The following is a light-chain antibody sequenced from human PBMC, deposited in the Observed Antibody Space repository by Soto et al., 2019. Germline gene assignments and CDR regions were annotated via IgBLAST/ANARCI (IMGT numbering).Light chain of an antibody. CDR3: ASYTSSSTSVI. V-gene: IGLV2-14*01. CDR2: EVS. CDR1: SSDVGGYKY. J-gene: IGLJ2*01. Sequence: QSELTQPASVSGSPGQSITISCTGTSSDVGGYKYVSWYQQHPDKAPKLIIFEVSNRPSGISSRFSGSKSGNTASLTISGLQAEDEADYYCASYTSSSTSVIFGRGTK.